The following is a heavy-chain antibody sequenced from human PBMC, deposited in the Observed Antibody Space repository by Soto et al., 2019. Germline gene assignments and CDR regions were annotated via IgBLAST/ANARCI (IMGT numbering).Heavy chain of an antibody. CDR3: ARDRSSSWYNGTFYFDS. CDR2: IIPLFDAT. V-gene: IGHV1-69*06. Sequence: QVQLVQSGAEVRKPGSSVKVSCKASGGTFTTYDISWVRQAPGQGLEWMGGIIPLFDATKYAQKCQGRVTITADKSTCTAYMELSSLRSEDTAKYYCARDRSSSWYNGTFYFDSWGQGTLVTVSS. D-gene: IGHD6-19*01. CDR1: GGTFTTYD. J-gene: IGHJ4*02.